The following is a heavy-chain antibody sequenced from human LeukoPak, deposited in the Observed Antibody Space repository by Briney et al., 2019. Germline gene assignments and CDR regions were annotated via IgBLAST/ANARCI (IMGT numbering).Heavy chain of an antibody. CDR1: GFTFGKYW. Sequence: GGSLRLSCVAAGFTFGKYWMSWVRQAPGKGLEWVANIKLDGSEKNYVDSVKGRFTISRDNTKNSLYLQMNSLRVEDTAVFYCARDQYDTWSRRGNFDSWGQGTLVIVSS. CDR2: IKLDGSEK. J-gene: IGHJ4*02. CDR3: ARDQYDTWSRRGNFDS. V-gene: IGHV3-7*03. D-gene: IGHD3-3*01.